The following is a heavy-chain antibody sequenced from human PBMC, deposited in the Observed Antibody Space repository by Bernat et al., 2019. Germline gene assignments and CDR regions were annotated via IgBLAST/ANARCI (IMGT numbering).Heavy chain of an antibody. CDR2: IYDSGST. Sequence: QLQLQESGPGLVKPSETLSLTCTDSGGSISSSSDYWGGIRQPPGKGLEGIGSIYDSGSTDYNPSLKSRVTISVDTSKSQFSLKLSSLTAADTAVYYCATRVAANIFDYWGQGTLVTVSS. CDR1: GGSISSSSDY. D-gene: IGHD6-13*01. CDR3: ATRVAANIFDY. J-gene: IGHJ4*02. V-gene: IGHV4-39*01.